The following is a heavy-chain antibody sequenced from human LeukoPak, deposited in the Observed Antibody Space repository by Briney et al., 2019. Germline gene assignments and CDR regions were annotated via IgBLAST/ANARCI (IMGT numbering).Heavy chain of an antibody. D-gene: IGHD2-2*01. CDR1: GFTFDDYA. CDR2: VNWDGGTT. J-gene: IGHJ4*02. Sequence: EPGGSLRLSCAASGFTFDDYAMHWVRQAPGKGLEWVSLVNWDGGTTYYADSVKGRFTISRDNNKNSLYLQMNSLRLEDTALYYCVKVIGPVTSSPRFDYWGQGTLVTVSS. CDR3: VKVIGPVTSSPRFDY. V-gene: IGHV3-43D*03.